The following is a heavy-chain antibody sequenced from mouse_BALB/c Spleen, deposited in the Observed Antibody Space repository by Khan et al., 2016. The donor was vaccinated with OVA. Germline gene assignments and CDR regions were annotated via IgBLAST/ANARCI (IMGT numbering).Heavy chain of an antibody. CDR2: INTYTGEP. CDR3: ARSNGSYWFAY. D-gene: IGHD1-1*02. V-gene: IGHV9-3-1*01. CDR1: AYTFTDYG. J-gene: IGHJ3*01. Sequence: QIQLVQSGPELKKPGETVKISCKASAYTFTDYGMNWVKQAPGKGLKWMGWINTYTGEPTYGDDFKGRFAFSLETSASTAYLQINNLKNEDTATYFCARSNGSYWFAYWGQGTLVTVSA.